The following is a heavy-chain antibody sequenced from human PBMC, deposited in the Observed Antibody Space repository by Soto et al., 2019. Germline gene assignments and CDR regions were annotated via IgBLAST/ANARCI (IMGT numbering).Heavy chain of an antibody. CDR3: ARFSSTSFDS. D-gene: IGHD2-2*01. CDR1: GGTFSSYT. Sequence: QVQLVQSGAEVKKPGSSVKVSCKASGGTFSSYTISWVRQAPGQGLEWMGRIIPILGIANYAQKFQGRVTITADKSTSTAYMELSSLISEDRAVYYCARFSSTSFDSWGQGTLVTVSS. J-gene: IGHJ4*02. CDR2: IIPILGIA. V-gene: IGHV1-69*02.